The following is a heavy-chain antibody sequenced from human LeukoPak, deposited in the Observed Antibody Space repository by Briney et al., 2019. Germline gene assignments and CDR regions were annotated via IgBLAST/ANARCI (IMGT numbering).Heavy chain of an antibody. D-gene: IGHD6-13*01. J-gene: IGHJ5*02. CDR2: IYYSGST. Sequence: SETLSLTCTVSGGSISSSSYYWGWIRQPPGKGLEWIGSIYYSGSTYYNPSLKSRVTISVDTSKNQFSLKLSSVTAADTAVYYCATGRPGIAAAGTTRWFDPWGQGTLVTVSS. V-gene: IGHV4-39*07. CDR1: GGSISSSSYY. CDR3: ATGRPGIAAAGTTRWFDP.